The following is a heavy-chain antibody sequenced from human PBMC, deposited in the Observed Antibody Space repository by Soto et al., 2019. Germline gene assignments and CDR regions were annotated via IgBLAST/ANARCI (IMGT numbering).Heavy chain of an antibody. D-gene: IGHD5-12*01. Sequence: QVHLVQSGVEVKTPGASVKVSCQASGYTFFTYDISWVRQAPGQGLEWMGWISTYSGDTKYAQKFQGRGNMTTDTSTTTAYLELRSLRSDDTAVYYCARHHGPTTSEKWFDPWGQGTLVTVSS. CDR1: GYTFFTYD. CDR2: ISTYSGDT. CDR3: ARHHGPTTSEKWFDP. J-gene: IGHJ5*02. V-gene: IGHV1-18*01.